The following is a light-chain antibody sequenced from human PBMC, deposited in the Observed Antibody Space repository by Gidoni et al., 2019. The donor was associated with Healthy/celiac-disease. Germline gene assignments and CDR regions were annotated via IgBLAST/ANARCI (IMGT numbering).Light chain of an antibody. J-gene: IGKJ3*01. CDR3: QQLNSYPQVT. CDR2: AAS. CDR1: QGISSY. V-gene: IGKV1-9*01. Sequence: IQLTQSPSFLSASVGDRVTITCRASQGISSYLAWYQQKPGKAPKLLIYAASTLQSGVPSRFSGSGSGTEFTLTISSLQPEDFATYYCQQLNSYPQVTFGPGTKVDIK.